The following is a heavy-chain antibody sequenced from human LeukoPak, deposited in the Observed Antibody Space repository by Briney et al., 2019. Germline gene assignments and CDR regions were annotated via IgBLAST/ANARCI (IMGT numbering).Heavy chain of an antibody. CDR3: ARDQGYSYGLFDY. CDR1: GGSISSYH. V-gene: IGHV4-59*01. D-gene: IGHD5-18*01. Sequence: SETLSLTCTVSGGSISSYHWSWIRQPPGKGLEWIGYSSYSGNTNYNPSLESRVTISVDTSKNQFSLRLSSVTAADTAVYYCARDQGYSYGLFDYWGQGTLVTVSS. CDR2: SSYSGNT. J-gene: IGHJ4*02.